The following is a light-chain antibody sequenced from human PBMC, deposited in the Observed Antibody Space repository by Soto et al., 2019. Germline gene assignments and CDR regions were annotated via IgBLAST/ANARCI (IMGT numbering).Light chain of an antibody. V-gene: IGKV1-16*02. J-gene: IGKJ1*01. CDR3: QQYYNYPLT. Sequence: DIQMTQSPSSLSASVGDRVTITCRASQGIKNKLAWFQQKPGKAPKSLIYAASKLQSGVPSQFSGSGSEAEFTLTISSLQPGDFATYYCQQYYNYPLTFGQGTKVDIK. CDR2: AAS. CDR1: QGIKNK.